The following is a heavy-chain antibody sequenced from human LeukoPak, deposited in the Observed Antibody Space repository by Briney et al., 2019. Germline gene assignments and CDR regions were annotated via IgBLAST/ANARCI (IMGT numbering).Heavy chain of an antibody. CDR1: GFTFSNYG. CDR2: ISSRGSSI. D-gene: IGHD6-13*01. V-gene: IGHV3-48*01. Sequence: GGSLRLSCAASGFTFSNYGMSWVRQAPGKGLEWVSYISSRGSSIYYADSLKGRFTISRDNAWNSLYLQMSSLRAEDTAVYYCARVQQPRYYFDYWGQGTLVPVSS. J-gene: IGHJ4*02. CDR3: ARVQQPRYYFDY.